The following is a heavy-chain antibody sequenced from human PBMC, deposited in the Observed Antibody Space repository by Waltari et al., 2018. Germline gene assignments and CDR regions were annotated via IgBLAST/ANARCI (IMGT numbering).Heavy chain of an antibody. Sequence: ELQLVESGGGLVQPGGSLRISCVASGFSFSSYEMNWVRQTPGKGLEGISYISEGDKSISYAESVKGRFTVSRDNAKNSLHLQMNNLRAEDTATYYCVRDGLGSGWTRVDVWGQGTTVTVSS. J-gene: IGHJ6*02. CDR1: GFSFSSYE. CDR3: VRDGLGSGWTRVDV. V-gene: IGHV3-48*03. D-gene: IGHD2-15*01. CDR2: ISEGDKSI.